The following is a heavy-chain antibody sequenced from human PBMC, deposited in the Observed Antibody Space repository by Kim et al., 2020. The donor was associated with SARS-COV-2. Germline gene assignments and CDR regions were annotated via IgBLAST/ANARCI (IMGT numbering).Heavy chain of an antibody. Sequence: GGSLRLSCAASGFTFSSYAMSWVRQAPGKGLEWVSAISGSGGSTYYADSVKGRFTISRDNSKNTLYLQMNSLRAEDTAVYYCAKQLLWSYYYYYYGMDVWGQGTTVTVSS. D-gene: IGHD3-10*01. CDR1: GFTFSSYA. CDR3: AKQLLWSYYYYYYGMDV. J-gene: IGHJ6*02. CDR2: ISGSGGST. V-gene: IGHV3-23*01.